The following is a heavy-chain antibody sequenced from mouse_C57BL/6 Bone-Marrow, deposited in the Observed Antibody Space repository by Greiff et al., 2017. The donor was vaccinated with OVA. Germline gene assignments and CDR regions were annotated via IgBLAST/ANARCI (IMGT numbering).Heavy chain of an antibody. V-gene: IGHV1-52*01. CDR1: GYTFTSYW. D-gene: IGHD2-12*01. Sequence: QVQLQQPGAELVRPGSSVKLSCKASGYTFTSYWMHWVKQRPIQGLEWIGNIDPSDSETHYNQKFKDKATLTVDKSSSTAYMQLSSLTSEDSAVYYCARDSYYPWFAYWGQGTLVTVSA. CDR2: IDPSDSET. J-gene: IGHJ3*01. CDR3: ARDSYYPWFAY.